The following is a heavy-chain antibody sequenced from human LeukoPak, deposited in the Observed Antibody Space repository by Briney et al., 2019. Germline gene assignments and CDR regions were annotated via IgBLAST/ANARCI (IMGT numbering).Heavy chain of an antibody. D-gene: IGHD6-19*01. J-gene: IGHJ4*02. V-gene: IGHV3-15*01. Sequence: GGSLRLSCAASGFTFSNAWMSWVRQAPGKGLEWVGRIKSKTDGGTTDCAAPVKGRFTISRDDSKNTLYLQMNSLKTEDTAVYYCTTDPIAVAAPFDYWGQGTLVTVSS. CDR1: GFTFSNAW. CDR3: TTDPIAVAAPFDY. CDR2: IKSKTDGGTT.